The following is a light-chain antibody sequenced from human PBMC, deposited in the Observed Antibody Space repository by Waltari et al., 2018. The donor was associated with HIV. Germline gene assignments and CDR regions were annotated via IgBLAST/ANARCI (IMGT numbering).Light chain of an antibody. CDR1: SSNIGSNS. Sequence: QSVLTQPPSASGTPGQRVTISCSGSSSNIGSNSVYWYQQRPGTAPKLLIYRTNQRPSGVPDRFSGSKSGTSASLAITGLRSEDEADYYCAAWDDGLSGPVFGGGTKLTVL. CDR2: RTN. CDR3: AAWDDGLSGPV. V-gene: IGLV1-47*01. J-gene: IGLJ3*02.